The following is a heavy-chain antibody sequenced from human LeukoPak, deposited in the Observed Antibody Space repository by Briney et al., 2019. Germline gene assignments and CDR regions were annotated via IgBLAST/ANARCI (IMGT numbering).Heavy chain of an antibody. V-gene: IGHV3-7*03. CDR2: INQGGSEK. CDR3: SRSLDY. Sequence: GGSLRLSCAASGFTFTNYWTDWVRQAPGKGPEWVANINQGGSEKYYVDSVKGRFTISRDNAKNSLYLQLNNLRADDTALYYCSRSLDYWGQGTPVTVSS. CDR1: GFTFTNYW. J-gene: IGHJ4*02.